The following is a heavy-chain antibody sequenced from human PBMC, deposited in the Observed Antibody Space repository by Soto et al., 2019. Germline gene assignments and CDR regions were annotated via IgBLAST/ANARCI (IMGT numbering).Heavy chain of an antibody. V-gene: IGHV3-30*18. CDR2: ISYDGSNA. D-gene: IGHD2-15*01. CDR1: GFTFSSYG. Sequence: PGGSLRLSCAASGFTFSSYGMHWVRQAPGKGLEWVTVISYDGSNADYVDSVKGRFTVSRDNSKNTLFLQLNSLRAEDTAVYHCAKDQTRVVEVADLYHYAMDVWGQGTTVTVSS. CDR3: AKDQTRVVEVADLYHYAMDV. J-gene: IGHJ6*02.